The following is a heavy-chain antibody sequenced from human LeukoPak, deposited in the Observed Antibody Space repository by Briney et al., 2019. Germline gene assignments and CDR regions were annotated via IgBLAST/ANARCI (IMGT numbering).Heavy chain of an antibody. V-gene: IGHV4-34*01. CDR2: INHSGSS. CDR3: ARGTRITMIVVVKSNYFDY. D-gene: IGHD3-22*01. Sequence: SETLSLTCAVYGESFKDYYWNWIRQPPGKGLEWIGEINHSGSSNYNPSLKSRVTISVDTSKNQFSLKLSSVTAADTAVYYCARGTRITMIVVVKSNYFDYWGQGTLVTVSS. J-gene: IGHJ4*02. CDR1: GESFKDYY.